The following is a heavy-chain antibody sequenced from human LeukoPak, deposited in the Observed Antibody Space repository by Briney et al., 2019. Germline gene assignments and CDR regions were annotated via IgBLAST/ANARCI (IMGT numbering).Heavy chain of an antibody. Sequence: SETLSLTCTVSGGSISSYYWSWIRQPPGKGLEWIGYIYYSGSTNYNPSLKSRVIISVDTSMNQFSLKLSSVTAADTAVYYCARDLHDFWSGGFDPWGQGTLVTVST. V-gene: IGHV4-59*01. CDR1: GGSISSYY. J-gene: IGHJ5*02. D-gene: IGHD3-3*01. CDR3: ARDLHDFWSGGFDP. CDR2: IYYSGST.